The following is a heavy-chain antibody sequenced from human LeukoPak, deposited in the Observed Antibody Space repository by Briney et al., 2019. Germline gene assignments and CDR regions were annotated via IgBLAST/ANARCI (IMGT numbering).Heavy chain of an antibody. CDR1: GYSFTNNW. Sequence: GESLKISCKGSGYSFTNNWIGWVRQMPGKGLEWMGIIYPGDSDTRYSPSFQGQVTISADKSISTAYLQWSSLKASGTAMYYCARLGITGTTLSWFDPWGQGTLVTVSS. V-gene: IGHV5-51*01. J-gene: IGHJ5*02. CDR3: ARLGITGTTLSWFDP. CDR2: IYPGDSDT. D-gene: IGHD1-7*01.